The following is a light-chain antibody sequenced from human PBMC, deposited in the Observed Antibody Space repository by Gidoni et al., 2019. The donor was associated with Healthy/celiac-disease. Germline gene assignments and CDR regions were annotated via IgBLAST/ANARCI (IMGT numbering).Light chain of an antibody. Sequence: QSVLTQPPSASGTPGQRVTISCSGSSSNIGSNTVNWYQQLPGTPPKLLIYSNNQRPSGVPDRFSGSKSGTSASLAISGLQSEDEADYYCAAWDDSLNGWVFGGGTKLTAL. V-gene: IGLV1-44*01. J-gene: IGLJ3*02. CDR3: AAWDDSLNGWV. CDR2: SNN. CDR1: SSNIGSNT.